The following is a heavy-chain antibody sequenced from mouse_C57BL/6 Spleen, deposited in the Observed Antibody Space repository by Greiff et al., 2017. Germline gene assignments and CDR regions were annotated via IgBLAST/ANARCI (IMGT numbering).Heavy chain of an antibody. CDR1: GFSLTSYG. Sequence: QVQLQQSGPGLVQPSQSLSITCTVSGFSLTSYGVHWVRQSPGKGLEWLGVIWSGGSTDYNAAFISRLSISKDNSKSQVFFKMNRLQADDTAIYYCARHPPPTTVVATDAMDYWGQGTSVTVSS. CDR2: IWSGGST. CDR3: ARHPPPTTVVATDAMDY. J-gene: IGHJ4*01. D-gene: IGHD1-1*01. V-gene: IGHV2-2*01.